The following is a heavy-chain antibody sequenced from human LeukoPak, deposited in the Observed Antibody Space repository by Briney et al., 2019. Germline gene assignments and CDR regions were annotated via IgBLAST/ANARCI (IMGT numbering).Heavy chain of an antibody. CDR3: ARALGSSPRRNYMDV. Sequence: GGSLRLSCAASGFTFSDYYMSWIRQAPGKGLEWVSYISSSGSTIYYADSVKGGITISRDNAKNSLYLQMNSLRAEDTAVYYCARALGSSPRRNYMDVWGKGTTVTVSS. J-gene: IGHJ6*03. D-gene: IGHD6-6*01. CDR1: GFTFSDYY. CDR2: ISSSGSTI. V-gene: IGHV3-11*04.